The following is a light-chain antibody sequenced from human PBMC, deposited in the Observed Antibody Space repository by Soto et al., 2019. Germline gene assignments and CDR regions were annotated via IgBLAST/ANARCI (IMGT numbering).Light chain of an antibody. CDR1: SSDVGGYNY. Sequence: QSVLTQPASVSGSPGQSITISCTGTSSDVGGYNYVSWYQQHPVKAPKLMIYDVTNRPSGVSDRFSGSKSGNTASLTISGLQAEDEADYSCSSYTSSSTPYVFGTGTKLTVL. J-gene: IGLJ1*01. CDR3: SSYTSSSTPYV. V-gene: IGLV2-14*01. CDR2: DVT.